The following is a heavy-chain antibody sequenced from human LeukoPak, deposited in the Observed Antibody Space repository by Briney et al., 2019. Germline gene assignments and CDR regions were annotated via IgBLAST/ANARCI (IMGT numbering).Heavy chain of an antibody. V-gene: IGHV3-30-3*01. Sequence: GGSLRLSCAASGFTFSSYAMHWVSQAPGKGLEWVAVISYDGSNKYYADSVKGRFTISRDNSKNTLYLQMNSLRAEDTAVYYCARGAFCSGGACPDPFDSWGQGTLVTVSS. CDR1: GFTFSSYA. D-gene: IGHD2-15*01. CDR3: ARGAFCSGGACPDPFDS. CDR2: ISYDGSNK. J-gene: IGHJ4*02.